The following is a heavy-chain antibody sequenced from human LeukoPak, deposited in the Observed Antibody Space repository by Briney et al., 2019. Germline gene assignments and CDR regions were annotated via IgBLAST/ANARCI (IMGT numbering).Heavy chain of an antibody. CDR3: ARAGTYYAISTGYILAY. V-gene: IGHV3-21*01. D-gene: IGHD3-9*01. CDR2: ISSSSSYI. Sequence: GGSLRLSCAASGFTFSSYSMNWVRQAPGKGLEWVSSISSSSSYIYYADSVKGRFTISRDNAKNSLYLQMNRLRAEDTAVYYCARAGTYYAISTGYILAYWGQGTLVTVYS. J-gene: IGHJ4*02. CDR1: GFTFSSYS.